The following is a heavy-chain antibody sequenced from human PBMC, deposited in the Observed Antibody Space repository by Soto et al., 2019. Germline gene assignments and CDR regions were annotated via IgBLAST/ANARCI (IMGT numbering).Heavy chain of an antibody. CDR2: VYYTGTT. CDR3: ARLGDYYQTFEY. V-gene: IGHV4-59*08. Sequence: SETLSLTCSASGSPISSYYWSWFRQPPGQGLEWLGYVYYTGTTTYNPSLKSRLTISLDTSKTQFSLKLGSVTAADTAVYYCARLGDYYQTFEYWGQGALVTVSS. D-gene: IGHD3-22*01. CDR1: GSPISSYY. J-gene: IGHJ4*01.